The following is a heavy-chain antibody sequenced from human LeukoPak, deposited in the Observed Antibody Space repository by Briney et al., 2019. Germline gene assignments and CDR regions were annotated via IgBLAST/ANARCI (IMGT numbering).Heavy chain of an antibody. V-gene: IGHV4-34*01. D-gene: IGHD3-3*01. CDR3: ARSGYYDFWSVSY. CDR1: GGSFSGYY. CDR2: INHSGST. Sequence: PSETLSLTCAVYGGSFSGYYWSWIRQPPGKGLEWIGEINHSGSTNYNPSLKSRVTISVDTSKKQFSLKLCSVTAADTAVYYCARSGYYDFWSVSYWGQGTLVTVSS. J-gene: IGHJ4*02.